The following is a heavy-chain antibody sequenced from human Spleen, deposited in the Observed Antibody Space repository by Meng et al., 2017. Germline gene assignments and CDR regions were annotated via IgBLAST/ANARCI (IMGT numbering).Heavy chain of an antibody. J-gene: IGHJ4*02. CDR3: ARGPTTMAHDFDY. CDR2: INHSGST. V-gene: IGHV4-34*01. Sequence: QVQLQQWGAGLLKPSDTLSLSCVVSGGSFSDYYWSWIRQPPGKGLEWIGEINHSGSTNYNPSLKSRVTISVDTSKNQFSLKLSSVTAADTAVYYCARGPTTMAHDFDYWGQGTLVTVSS. CDR1: GGSFSDYY. D-gene: IGHD4-11*01.